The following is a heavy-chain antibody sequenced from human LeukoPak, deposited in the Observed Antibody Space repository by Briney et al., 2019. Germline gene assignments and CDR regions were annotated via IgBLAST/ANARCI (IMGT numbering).Heavy chain of an antibody. Sequence: GGSLRLSCAASGFTFSNYWMTWVRQAPGKGLEWLANIKQDGSIIYYVDSVEGRFTISRDNSKNSLYLQMNSLRVEDTALYYCARIGYSGSSNDYWGQGTLVTVSS. D-gene: IGHD6-6*01. CDR1: GFTFSNYW. CDR3: ARIGYSGSSNDY. CDR2: IKQDGSII. J-gene: IGHJ4*02. V-gene: IGHV3-7*01.